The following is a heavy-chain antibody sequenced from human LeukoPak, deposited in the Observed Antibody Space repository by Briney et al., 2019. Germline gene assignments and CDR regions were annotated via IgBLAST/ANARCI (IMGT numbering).Heavy chain of an antibody. J-gene: IGHJ4*02. D-gene: IGHD6-13*01. V-gene: IGHV4-4*09. CDR2: IYTRGST. Sequence: SETLSLTCTVSGDSINSHYWSWIRQPPGKGLEWIGFIYTRGSTNYNPSLKSRVTISVDTSKNQFSLKLSSVTAADTAVYYCARQGIAAAGTPDFDYWGQGTLVTVSS. CDR3: ARQGIAAAGTPDFDY. CDR1: GDSINSHY.